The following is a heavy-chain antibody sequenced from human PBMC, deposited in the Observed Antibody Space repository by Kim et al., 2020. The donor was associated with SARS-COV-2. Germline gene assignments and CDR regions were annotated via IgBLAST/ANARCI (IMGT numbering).Heavy chain of an antibody. D-gene: IGHD3-16*01. J-gene: IGHJ4*02. V-gene: IGHV6-1*01. CDR2: YN. Sequence: YNDYTMSLKSRLTINPDTSKNQFSLQLYSVTPEDTAVYYCARGPFASGFDYWGQGILVTVSS. CDR3: ARGPFASGFDY.